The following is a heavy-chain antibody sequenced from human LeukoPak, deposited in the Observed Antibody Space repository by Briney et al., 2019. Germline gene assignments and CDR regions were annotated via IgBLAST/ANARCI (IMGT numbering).Heavy chain of an antibody. D-gene: IGHD1-20*01. V-gene: IGHV3-15*01. CDR2: IKSKTDGGTT. CDR3: TTDAGMTSGFDY. J-gene: IGHJ4*02. Sequence: GGSLRLSCAASGFTVRDGYMSWVRQAPGKGLEWVGRIKSKTDGGTTDYAAPVKGRFTISRDDSKNTLYLQMNSLKTEDTAVYYCTTDAGMTSGFDYWGPGTLVAVSS. CDR1: GFTVRDGY.